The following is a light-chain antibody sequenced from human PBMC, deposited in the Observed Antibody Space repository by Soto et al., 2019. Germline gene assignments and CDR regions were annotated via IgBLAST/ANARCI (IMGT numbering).Light chain of an antibody. Sequence: QSVLTQPRSVSGSPGQSVTISCTGTSSDVGGYNYVSWYQQHPGKAPKLMIYDVSKRPSGVPDRFSGSKSGNTASLTISGLQAEDEADYYCCSYAGSYLLYVFGTGTKVTDL. J-gene: IGLJ1*01. CDR3: CSYAGSYLLYV. CDR2: DVS. V-gene: IGLV2-11*01. CDR1: SSDVGGYNY.